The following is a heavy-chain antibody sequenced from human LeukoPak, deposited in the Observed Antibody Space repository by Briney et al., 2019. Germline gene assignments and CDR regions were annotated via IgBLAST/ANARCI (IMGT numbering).Heavy chain of an antibody. Sequence: SQTLSLTCTVSGGSISSGGYYWSWIRQHPGKGLEWIGYIYYSGSTYYNPSLKSRVTISVDTSKNQFSLDLSSATAADTAVYYCARRRHNFDFYDVWGQGTRVTVSS. V-gene: IGHV4-31*08. D-gene: IGHD3/OR15-3a*01. CDR1: GGSISSGGYY. CDR3: ARRRHNFDFYDV. CDR2: IYYSGST. J-gene: IGHJ3*01.